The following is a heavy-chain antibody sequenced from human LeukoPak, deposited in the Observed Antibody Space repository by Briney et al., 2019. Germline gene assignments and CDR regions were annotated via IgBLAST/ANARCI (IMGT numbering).Heavy chain of an antibody. V-gene: IGHV4-59*01. J-gene: IGHJ3*02. CDR3: ARDSEEDDAFDI. CDR1: GGSISSYY. Sequence: PSETLSLTCTVSGGSISSYYWSWIRQPPGKGLEWIGYIYYSGSTNYNPSLKSRVTISVDTSKNQFSLKLSSVTAADTAVYYCARDSEEDDAFDIWGQGTMVTVSP. CDR2: IYYSGST.